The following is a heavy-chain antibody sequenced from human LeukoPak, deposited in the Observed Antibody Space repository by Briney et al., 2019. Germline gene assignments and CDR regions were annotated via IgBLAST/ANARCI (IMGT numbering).Heavy chain of an antibody. V-gene: IGHV4-59*06. D-gene: IGHD3-3*01. CDR1: GVSISSHY. Sequence: SETLSLTCTVSGVSISSHYWNWIRQPPGKGLEWIGYIYYSGSTYYNPSLKSRVTISVDTSKNQFSLKLSSVTAADTAVYYCARGLSGLRFLEWSRSGGWFDPWGQGTLVTVSS. J-gene: IGHJ5*02. CDR3: ARGLSGLRFLEWSRSGGWFDP. CDR2: IYYSGST.